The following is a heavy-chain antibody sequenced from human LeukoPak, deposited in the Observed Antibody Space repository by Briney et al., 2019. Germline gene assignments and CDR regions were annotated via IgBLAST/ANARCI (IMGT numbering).Heavy chain of an antibody. Sequence: PSETLSLTCAVYGGSFSGYYWSWIRQPPGEGLEWIGEINHSGSTNYNPSLKSRVTISVDTSKNQFSLKLSSVTAADTAVYYCADRRRYSYGLVYWGQGTLVTVSS. CDR1: GGSFSGYY. CDR2: INHSGST. CDR3: ADRRRYSYGLVY. J-gene: IGHJ4*02. D-gene: IGHD5-18*01. V-gene: IGHV4-34*01.